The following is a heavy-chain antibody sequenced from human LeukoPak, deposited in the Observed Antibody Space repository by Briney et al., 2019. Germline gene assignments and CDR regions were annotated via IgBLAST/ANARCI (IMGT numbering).Heavy chain of an antibody. CDR3: ARDVVVAAPGYYMDV. D-gene: IGHD2-15*01. J-gene: IGHJ6*03. Sequence: ASVKVSCKASGYTFTGYYMHWVRQAPGQGLERMGWINPNSGGTNYAQKFQGRVTMTRDTSISTAYMELSRLRSDDTAVYYCARDVVVAAPGYYMDVWGKGTTVTVSS. V-gene: IGHV1-2*02. CDR1: GYTFTGYY. CDR2: INPNSGGT.